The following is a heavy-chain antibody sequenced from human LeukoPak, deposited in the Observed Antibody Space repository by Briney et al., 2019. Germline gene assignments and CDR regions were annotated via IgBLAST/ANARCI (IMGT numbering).Heavy chain of an antibody. V-gene: IGHV3-48*03. Sequence: PGGSLRLSCAASGFTFSTYEMNWVRQAPGKGLEWVSYISSSGSTINYADSVKGRFTISRDNAKNSLYLRMTSLRAEDTAVYYGARGSGLSSINWGQGTLVTVSS. CDR2: ISSSGSTI. CDR1: GFTFSTYE. J-gene: IGHJ4*02. D-gene: IGHD1-26*01. CDR3: ARGSGLSSIN.